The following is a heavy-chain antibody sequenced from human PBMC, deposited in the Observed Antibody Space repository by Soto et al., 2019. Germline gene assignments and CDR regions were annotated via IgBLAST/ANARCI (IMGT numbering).Heavy chain of an antibody. D-gene: IGHD1-7*01. CDR1: GGTFSSYA. V-gene: IGHV1-69*13. CDR2: IIPIFGTP. CDR3: ARAYNPNSIYYRMDF. Sequence: SVKVSCKASGGTFSSYAISWVRQAPGQGLEWMGGIIPIFGTPNYAQKFQGRVTITAGESTSRVYMELSSLGSEDTAVFYCARAYNPNSIYYRMDFWGQGTTVTVSS. J-gene: IGHJ6*02.